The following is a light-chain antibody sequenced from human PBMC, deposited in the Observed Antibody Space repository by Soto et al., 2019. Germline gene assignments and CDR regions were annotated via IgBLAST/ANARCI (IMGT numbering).Light chain of an antibody. CDR3: SSYTSSSSYV. Sequence: QSVLTQPASVSGSPGQSITISCTGTSSDVGGYNYVSWYQQHPGKDPKLMIYDVSNRPSGVSNRLSGSKSGNTASLTISGLQAEDEADYYCSSYTSSSSYVFGTGTKVTVL. CDR2: DVS. J-gene: IGLJ1*01. V-gene: IGLV2-14*01. CDR1: SSDVGGYNY.